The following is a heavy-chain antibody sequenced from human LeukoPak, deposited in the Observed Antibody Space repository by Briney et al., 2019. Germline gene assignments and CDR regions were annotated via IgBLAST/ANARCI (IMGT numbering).Heavy chain of an antibody. V-gene: IGHV4-59*01. CDR2: IYYSGST. Sequence: SETLSLTCTVSGGSISSYYWSCIRQPPRKGLEWIGYIYYSGSTNYNPSLKSRVTISVDTSKNQFSLKLSSVTAADTAVYYCAREPGIAVAGTSTTYYYYGMDVWGQGTTVTVSS. J-gene: IGHJ6*02. CDR3: AREPGIAVAGTSTTYYYYGMDV. D-gene: IGHD6-19*01. CDR1: GGSISSYY.